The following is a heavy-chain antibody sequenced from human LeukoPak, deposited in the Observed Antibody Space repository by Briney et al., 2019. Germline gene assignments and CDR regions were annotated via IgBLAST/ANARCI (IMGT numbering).Heavy chain of an antibody. J-gene: IGHJ3*02. CDR2: IYYSGST. V-gene: IGHV4-30-4*08. D-gene: IGHD3-22*01. Sequence: SETLSLTCTVSGGSISSGDYYWRWIRQPPGKGLEWFGYIYYSGSTYYNPALKTRFTISVNTSKNQFSLKLSSVTAEDTAVYYGARSAYYYDSSGYPRDGAFDIWGQGTMVTVSS. CDR3: ARSAYYYDSSGYPRDGAFDI. CDR1: GGSISSGDYY.